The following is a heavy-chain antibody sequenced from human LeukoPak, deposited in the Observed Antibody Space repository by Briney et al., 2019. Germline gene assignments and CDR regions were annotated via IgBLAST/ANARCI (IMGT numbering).Heavy chain of an antibody. CDR2: MNGEGTTI. J-gene: IGHJ4*02. D-gene: IGHD1-7*01. CDR3: ATARNFRFEY. V-gene: IGHV3-74*01. Sequence: GGSLRLSCATSGLTFRTTWMHWVRQAPGKGLMWVSRMNGEGTTIDYEDSVKGRFTVSRDYAKNTLFLQMNNLRTEDTALYFCATARNFRFEYWGQGSLVIVSA. CDR1: GLTFRTTW.